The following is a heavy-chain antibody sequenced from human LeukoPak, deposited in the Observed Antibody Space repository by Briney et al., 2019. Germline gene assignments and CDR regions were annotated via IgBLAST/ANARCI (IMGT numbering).Heavy chain of an antibody. CDR3: AKVAGNNLRQGVYMDV. CDR2: IRYDGSNK. D-gene: IGHD1/OR15-1a*01. V-gene: IGHV3-30*02. CDR1: GFTFSSYG. J-gene: IGHJ6*03. Sequence: GGSLRLSCAASGFTFSSYGMHWVRQAPGKGLEWVAFIRYDGSNKYYADSVEGRFTISRDNSKNTLYLQMNSLRAEDTAVYYCAKVAGNNLRQGVYMDVWGKGTTVTVSS.